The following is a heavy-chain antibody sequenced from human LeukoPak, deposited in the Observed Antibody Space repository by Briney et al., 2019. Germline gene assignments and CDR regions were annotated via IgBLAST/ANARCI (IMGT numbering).Heavy chain of an antibody. Sequence: GASVKVSCEASGYTFTGYYIHWVRQAPGQGLEWMGWISAYNGNTNYAQKLQGRVTMTTDTSTSTAYMELRSLRSDDTAVYYCARDTRTTVTPENFDYWGQGTLVTVSS. J-gene: IGHJ4*02. D-gene: IGHD4-17*01. V-gene: IGHV1-18*04. CDR1: GYTFTGYY. CDR3: ARDTRTTVTPENFDY. CDR2: ISAYNGNT.